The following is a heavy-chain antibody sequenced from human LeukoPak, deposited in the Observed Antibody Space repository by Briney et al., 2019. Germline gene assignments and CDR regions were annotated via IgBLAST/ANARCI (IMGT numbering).Heavy chain of an antibody. J-gene: IGHJ4*02. CDR2: VFYTGST. Sequence: SETLTLTCSVSAFSITSTDYYWGWIRQPPGKGLEWIGSVFYTGSTVYNSSLRSRVTISMDTSKNQLSLKVTSVTAADTAVYYCAIPGIGDLRLFDYWGQGTLVTVSS. V-gene: IGHV4-39*01. CDR1: AFSITSTDYY. D-gene: IGHD4-17*01. CDR3: AIPGIGDLRLFDY.